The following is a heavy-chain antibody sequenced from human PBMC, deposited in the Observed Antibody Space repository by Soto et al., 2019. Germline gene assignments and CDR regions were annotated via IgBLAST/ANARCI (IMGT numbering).Heavy chain of an antibody. J-gene: IGHJ4*02. CDR1: GYTFTVYY. CDR3: ARDLAKGGGSAGFGY. V-gene: IGHV1-2*02. Sequence: ASVKVSCKASGYTFTVYYMHWVRQAPGQGLEWMGWINPKSGGTMYPQKFQGRVTMTWDTSISTAYMALTRLRSDDTAVYYCARDLAKGGGSAGFGYWGQGTLVTVSS. D-gene: IGHD1-26*01. CDR2: INPKSGGT.